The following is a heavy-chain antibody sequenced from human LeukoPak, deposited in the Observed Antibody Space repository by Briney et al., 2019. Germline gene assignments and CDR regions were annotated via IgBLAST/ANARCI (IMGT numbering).Heavy chain of an antibody. CDR2: ISSSSSYI. V-gene: IGHV3-21*01. J-gene: IGHJ4*02. Sequence: TTGGSLRLSCAASGFTFSSYSMNWVRQAPGKGLEWVSSISSSSSYIYYADSVKGRFTISRDNAKNSLYLQMNSLRAEDTAVYYCASSPIHPGYCSGGSCYSPPDYWGQGTLVTVSS. CDR1: GFTFSSYS. CDR3: ASSPIHPGYCSGGSCYSPPDY. D-gene: IGHD2-15*01.